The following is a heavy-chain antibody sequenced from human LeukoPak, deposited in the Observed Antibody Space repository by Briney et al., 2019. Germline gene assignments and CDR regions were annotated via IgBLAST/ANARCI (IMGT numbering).Heavy chain of an antibody. CDR2: IIPILGIA. CDR1: GGTFSSYA. Sequence: SVKVSCKASGGTFSSYAISWVRQAPGQGLEWMGRIIPILGIANYAQKFQGRVTITADKSTSTAYMELSSLRSEDTAVYYCARAPPPTVTTFSPRYYYYGMDVWGQGTTVTVSS. CDR3: ARAPPPTVTTFSPRYYYYGMDV. J-gene: IGHJ6*02. V-gene: IGHV1-69*04. D-gene: IGHD4-17*01.